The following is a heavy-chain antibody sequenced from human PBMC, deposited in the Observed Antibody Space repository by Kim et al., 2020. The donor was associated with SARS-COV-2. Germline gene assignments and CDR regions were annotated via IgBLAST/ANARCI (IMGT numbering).Heavy chain of an antibody. V-gene: IGHV3-73*01. CDR3: TSHNYYDSSGYLYYFDY. D-gene: IGHD3-22*01. CDR1: GFTFSGSA. J-gene: IGHJ4*02. Sequence: GGSLRLSCAASGFTFSGSAMHWVRQASGKGLEWVGRIRSKANSYATAYAASVKGRFTISRDDSKNTAYLQMNSLKTEDTAVYYCTSHNYYDSSGYLYYFDYWGQGTLVTVSS. CDR2: IRSKANSYAT.